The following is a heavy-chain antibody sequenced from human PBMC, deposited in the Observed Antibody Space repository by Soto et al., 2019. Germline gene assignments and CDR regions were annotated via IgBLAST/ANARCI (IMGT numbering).Heavy chain of an antibody. Sequence: QTLSLTCAISGDSVSSNSAAWNWIRQAPSRGLEWLGRTYYRSKWYNEYAVSVKSRITIKPDTSKNQFSLHLNSVITDDTAVYYCAWMQNGALAYWGQGTLVTVSS. CDR2: TYYRSKWYN. CDR1: GDSVSSNSAA. D-gene: IGHD2-2*03. CDR3: AWMQNGALAY. J-gene: IGHJ4*02. V-gene: IGHV6-1*01.